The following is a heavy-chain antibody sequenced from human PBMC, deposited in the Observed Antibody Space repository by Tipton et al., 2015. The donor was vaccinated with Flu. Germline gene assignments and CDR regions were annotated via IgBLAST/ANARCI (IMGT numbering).Heavy chain of an antibody. D-gene: IGHD4-11*01. J-gene: IGHJ5*02. V-gene: IGHV4-38-2*01. CDR3: ARRDYSNYVSEPKNWFDR. CDR2: IFHSGNP. Sequence: TLSLTCAVSGYSIRSSNYYWGWIRQPPGKGLEWIGNIFHSGNPYHNPSLKSRVSISLDTSKNQFSLKLSSVTAADTAVYYCARRDYSNYVSEPKNWFDRWGQGALVTVSS. CDR1: GYSIRSSNYY.